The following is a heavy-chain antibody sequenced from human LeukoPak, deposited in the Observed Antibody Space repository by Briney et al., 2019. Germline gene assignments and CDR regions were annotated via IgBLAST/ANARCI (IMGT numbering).Heavy chain of an antibody. CDR3: ARVLKYYGSGSYLDY. J-gene: IGHJ4*02. D-gene: IGHD3-10*01. Sequence: PSETLSLTCTVSGGSISSYYWSWIRQPPGKGLEWIGYIYYSGSTNYNPSLKSRVTISVDTSKNQFPLKLSSVTAADTAVYYCARVLKYYGSGSYLDYWGQGTLVTVSS. CDR2: IYYSGST. CDR1: GGSISSYY. V-gene: IGHV4-59*01.